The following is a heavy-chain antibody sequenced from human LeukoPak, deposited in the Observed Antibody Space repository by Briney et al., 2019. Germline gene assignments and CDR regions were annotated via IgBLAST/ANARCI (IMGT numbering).Heavy chain of an antibody. Sequence: PGGSLRLSCPASGFTFSSPAMSGVRRAPGPGLEWVSAISNNGGYTYYADSVQARFTISRDNSKSTLCLQMNSLRAEDTAVYYCAKQLGYCSDGSCYFPYWGQGTLVTVSS. V-gene: IGHV3-23*01. CDR1: GFTFSSPA. CDR3: AKQLGYCSDGSCYFPY. J-gene: IGHJ4*02. D-gene: IGHD2-15*01. CDR2: ISNNGGYT.